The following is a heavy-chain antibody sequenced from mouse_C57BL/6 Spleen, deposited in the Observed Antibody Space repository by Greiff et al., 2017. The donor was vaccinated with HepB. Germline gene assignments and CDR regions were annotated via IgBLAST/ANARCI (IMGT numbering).Heavy chain of an antibody. J-gene: IGHJ3*01. V-gene: IGHV1-82*01. CDR3: ARDNYYGSWFAY. D-gene: IGHD1-1*01. Sequence: VKLVESGPELVKPGASVKISCKASGYAFSSSWMNWVKQRPGKGLEWIGRIYPGDGDTNYNGKFKGKATLTADKSSSTAYMQLSSLTSEDSAVYFCARDNYYGSWFAYWGQGTLVTVSA. CDR1: GYAFSSSW. CDR2: IYPGDGDT.